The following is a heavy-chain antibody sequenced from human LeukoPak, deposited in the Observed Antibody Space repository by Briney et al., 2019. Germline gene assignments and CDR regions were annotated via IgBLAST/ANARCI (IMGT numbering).Heavy chain of an antibody. J-gene: IGHJ4*02. D-gene: IGHD5-12*01. CDR2: ISSSSSYI. Sequence: PGGSLRLSCAASGFTFSSYAMSWVRQAPGKGLEWVSSISSSSSYIYYADSVKGRFTISRDNAKNSLYLQMNSLRAEDTAVYYCAKGYSGYDISLDYWGQGTLVTVSS. CDR3: AKGYSGYDISLDY. CDR1: GFTFSSYA. V-gene: IGHV3-21*01.